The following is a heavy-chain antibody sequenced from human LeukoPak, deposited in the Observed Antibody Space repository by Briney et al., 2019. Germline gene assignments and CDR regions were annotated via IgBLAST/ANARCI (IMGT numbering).Heavy chain of an antibody. V-gene: IGHV3-7*03. CDR2: IKKDGSEK. J-gene: IGHJ4*02. CDR1: GFTFSSYW. D-gene: IGHD3-10*01. Sequence: GGSLRLSCAASGFTFSSYWVSWVRPAPGKGLEWVANIKKDGSEKYYVDSVKGRFTISRDNAKNSLYLQMNSLRAEDTAVYYCARAPTYGSGSSFDYWGQGTLVTVSS. CDR3: ARAPTYGSGSSFDY.